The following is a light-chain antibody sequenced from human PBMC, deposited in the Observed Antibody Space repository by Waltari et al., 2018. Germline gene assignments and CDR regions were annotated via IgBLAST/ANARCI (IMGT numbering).Light chain of an antibody. V-gene: IGKV1-16*02. CDR1: QAINTF. J-gene: IGKJ4*01. CDR2: AAS. Sequence: DIQMTQSPSSLSPSVGDRVIITCRASQAINTFLAWFQQKPGKPPRSLSYAASTLQSGVSSNFSGSGSGTNFTLPISSLQPEDCATYYCQQYNSFPPTFGGGTRVEI. CDR3: QQYNSFPPT.